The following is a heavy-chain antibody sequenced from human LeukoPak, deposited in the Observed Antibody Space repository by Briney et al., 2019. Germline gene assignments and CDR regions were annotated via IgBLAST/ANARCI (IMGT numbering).Heavy chain of an antibody. J-gene: IGHJ4*02. V-gene: IGHV1-2*02. CDR2: INPNSGGT. CDR1: GYTFTGYY. D-gene: IGHD5-12*01. CDR3: ARVLSGYDYDFDY. Sequence: ASVKVSCKASGYTFTGYYMHWVRQAPGQGLEWMGWINPNSGGTNYVQKFQGRVTMTRDTSISTAYMELSRLRSDDTAVYYCARVLSGYDYDFDYWGQGTLVTVSS.